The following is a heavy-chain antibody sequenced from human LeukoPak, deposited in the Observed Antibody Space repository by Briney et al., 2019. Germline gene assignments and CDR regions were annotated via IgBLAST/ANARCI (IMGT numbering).Heavy chain of an antibody. CDR3: ARLSPRGYFDY. Sequence: PGGSLRLSCAASGFTFSSYAMSWVRQAPGKGLEWVSSISSSSSYIYYADSVKGRFTISRDNAKNSLYLQMNSLRAEDTAVYYCARLSPRGYFDYWGQGTLVTVSS. D-gene: IGHD3-10*01. V-gene: IGHV3-21*01. J-gene: IGHJ4*02. CDR1: GFTFSSYA. CDR2: ISSSSSYI.